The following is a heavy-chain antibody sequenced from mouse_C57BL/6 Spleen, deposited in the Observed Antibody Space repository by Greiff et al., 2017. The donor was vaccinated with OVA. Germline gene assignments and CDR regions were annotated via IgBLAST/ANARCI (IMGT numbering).Heavy chain of an antibody. D-gene: IGHD2-12*01. Sequence: QVQLQQPGAELVMPGASVKLSCKASGYTFTSYWMHWVKQRPGQGLEWIGEIDPSDSYTNYNQKFKGKSTLTVDKSSSTAYMQLSSLTSEDAAFYSVARYWDYFDYWGQGTTLTVSS. CDR2: IDPSDSYT. V-gene: IGHV1-69*01. CDR3: ARYWDYFDY. J-gene: IGHJ2*01. CDR1: GYTFTSYW.